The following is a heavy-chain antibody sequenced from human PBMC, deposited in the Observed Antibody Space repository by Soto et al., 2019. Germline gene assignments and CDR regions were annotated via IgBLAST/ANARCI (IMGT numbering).Heavy chain of an antibody. D-gene: IGHD6-19*01. J-gene: IGHJ4*02. V-gene: IGHV4-59*01. Sequence: NPSETLSLTCIVSCGSISSYYWSWIRQLPGKGLEWIGYIYYSGSTKYNPSLKSRVTISVDTSNNQFSLKLSSVTAADTAVYYCARDRYSNGWYDYWGQGTLVTVSS. CDR2: IYYSGST. CDR1: CGSISSYY. CDR3: ARDRYSNGWYDY.